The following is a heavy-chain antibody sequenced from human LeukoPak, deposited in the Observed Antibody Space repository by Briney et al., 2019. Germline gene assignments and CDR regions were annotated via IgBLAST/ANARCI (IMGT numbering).Heavy chain of an antibody. V-gene: IGHV1-69*02. CDR2: IIPILGIA. D-gene: IGHD3-16*02. J-gene: IGHJ4*02. CDR3: ARSGVWGSYRSRPFDY. Sequence: SVKVSCKASGGTFSSYTISWVRQAPGRGLEWMGRIIPILGIASYAQKFQGRVTITADKSTSTAYMELSSLRSEDTAVYYCARSGVWGSYRSRPFDYWGQGTLVTVSS. CDR1: GGTFSSYT.